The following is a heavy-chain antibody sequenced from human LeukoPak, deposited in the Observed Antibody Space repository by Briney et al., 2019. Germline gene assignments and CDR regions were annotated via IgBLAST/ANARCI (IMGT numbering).Heavy chain of an antibody. CDR2: IYYSGST. CDR1: GGSISSGGYY. V-gene: IGHV4-31*03. D-gene: IGHD3-10*01. Sequence: SETLSLTCTVSGGSISSGGYYWSWIRQHPGKGLEWIGYIYYSGSTYYNPSLKSRVTISVDTSKNQFSLKLSSVTAADTAVYYCARGVRYYGSGSYYFYFDYWGQGTLVTVSS. CDR3: ARGVRYYGSGSYYFYFDY. J-gene: IGHJ4*02.